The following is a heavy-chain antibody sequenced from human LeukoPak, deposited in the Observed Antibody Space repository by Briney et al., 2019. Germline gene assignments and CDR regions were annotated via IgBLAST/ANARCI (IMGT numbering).Heavy chain of an antibody. D-gene: IGHD1-26*01. Sequence: SETLSLTCTVSGGSVSSSTYYWGWIRQPPGKGLEWIGSIYYSGSTYYNPSLKSRVTISVDTSKNQFSLKPSSVTAADTAVYHCARRRSGSYYEYSDWGQGTLVTVSS. CDR3: ARRRSGSYYEYSD. V-gene: IGHV4-39*01. J-gene: IGHJ4*02. CDR1: GGSVSSSTYY. CDR2: IYYSGST.